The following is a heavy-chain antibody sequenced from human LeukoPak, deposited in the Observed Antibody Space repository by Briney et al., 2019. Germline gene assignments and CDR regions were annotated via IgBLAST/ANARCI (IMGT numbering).Heavy chain of an antibody. CDR2: IITIFGPA. CDR3: ARRSFGGLFDY. CDR1: VCTFISYP. V-gene: IGHV1-69*05. Sequence: SVKVSFKSSVCTFISYPISGVRQARSQGREWMGGIITIFGPANYGQKSQGRVTINKDESTRTAYMELSSLRSEDTAVYYCARRSFGGLFDYWGQGTMVTVSS. D-gene: IGHD3-10*01. J-gene: IGHJ4*02.